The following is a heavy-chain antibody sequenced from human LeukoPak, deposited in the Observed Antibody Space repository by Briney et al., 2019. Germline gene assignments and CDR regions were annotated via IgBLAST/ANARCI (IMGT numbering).Heavy chain of an antibody. CDR3: AKATSLTGYYYPALLDY. CDR2: ISGSGGRT. V-gene: IGHV3-23*01. CDR1: GFTFSSYA. J-gene: IGHJ4*02. D-gene: IGHD3-9*01. Sequence: GGSLRLSCAASGFTFSSYAMSWGRQAPGKGLEWVSAISGSGGRTYYADSVKGRCTISRDNSKNTLYLQMNSLRAEDTAVYYCAKATSLTGYYYPALLDYWGQGTLVTVSS.